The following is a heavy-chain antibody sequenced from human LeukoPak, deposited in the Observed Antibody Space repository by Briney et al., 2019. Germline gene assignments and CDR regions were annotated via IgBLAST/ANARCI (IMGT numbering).Heavy chain of an antibody. J-gene: IGHJ4*02. CDR1: GFTVSNNY. CDR3: ARVGNYYDFDY. D-gene: IGHD1-26*01. Sequence: PGGSLRLSCAASGFTVSNNYMSWLRQPPGKGLEWVSIIFSADRTYFADSLKGRFSISRDNSKNTLYLQMNSLRAEDTAVYYCARVGNYYDFDYWGQGTLVTVSS. CDR2: IFSADRT. V-gene: IGHV3-53*01.